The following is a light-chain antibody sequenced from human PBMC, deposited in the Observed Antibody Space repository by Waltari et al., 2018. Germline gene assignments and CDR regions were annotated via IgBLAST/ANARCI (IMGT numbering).Light chain of an antibody. V-gene: IGLV1-40*01. Sequence: QSVLTQPPSVSGAPGQRVTISCTGSSSSIGAGYDVNWYQQLPGTAPKPPICGTNNRPSWVPDRFSGSKSGTSASLAITGLQAEDEADYYCQSYDSSLSGSVFGGGTILTVL. CDR2: GTN. J-gene: IGLJ2*01. CDR1: SSSIGAGYD. CDR3: QSYDSSLSGSV.